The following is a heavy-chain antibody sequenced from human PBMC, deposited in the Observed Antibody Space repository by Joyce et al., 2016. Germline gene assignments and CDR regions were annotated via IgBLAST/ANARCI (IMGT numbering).Heavy chain of an antibody. V-gene: IGHV4-31*02. CDR2: IHNSGST. J-gene: IGHJ4*02. CDR3: ATTLGPGENFDY. CDR1: GDSISTGGHY. D-gene: IGHD7-27*01. Sequence: QVQLQESGPGLVKPSQTLSLTCSVSGDSISTGGHYYNWIRQHPGKGREWIGYIHNSGSTYRNPSLKSRVTISVDTSKNQFSLKLSSMSAADTAVYYCATTLGPGENFDYWGQGTLVTVSS.